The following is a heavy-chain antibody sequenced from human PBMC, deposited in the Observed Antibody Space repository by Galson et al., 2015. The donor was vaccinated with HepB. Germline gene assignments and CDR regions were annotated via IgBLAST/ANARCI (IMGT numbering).Heavy chain of an antibody. J-gene: IGHJ6*03. CDR1: GGSFNDYP. Sequence: ETLSLTCAVYGGSFNDYPWNWIRRSPLKGLEWLGEISPSGNTDYNPSLKSRPTISVDTSKHQFSLELRSVGAADTAVYYWARRARGKSLYQLARKQYYYYYIDVWGKGTTHTVS. CDR3: ARRARGKSLYQLARKQYYYYYIDV. D-gene: IGHD2/OR15-2a*01. V-gene: IGHV4-34*01. CDR2: ISPSGNT.